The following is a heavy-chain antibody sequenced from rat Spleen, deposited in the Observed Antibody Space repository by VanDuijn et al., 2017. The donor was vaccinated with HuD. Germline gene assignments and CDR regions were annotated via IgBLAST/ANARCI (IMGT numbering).Heavy chain of an antibody. J-gene: IGHJ2*01. CDR3: ARHRYKRTVAAVDY. Sequence: EVRLVESGGDLVXXGRXXKLSCAXXXFTXXXYXXXWVXXXPKKVLEWVATISNDGSSTYYRDSVKRRFTISRDNARSTLYLQMDSLRSEDSATYYCARHRYKRTVAAVDYWGQGVMVTVSS. CDR1: XFTXXXYX. D-gene: IGHD1-8*01. CDR2: ISNDGSST. V-gene: IGHV5-7*01.